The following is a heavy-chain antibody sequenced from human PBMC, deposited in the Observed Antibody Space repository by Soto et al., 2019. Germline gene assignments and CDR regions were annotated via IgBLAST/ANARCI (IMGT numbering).Heavy chain of an antibody. CDR2: ISYDGSNK. J-gene: IGHJ6*02. CDR3: AKAGVVPAAPEVYYYYGMDV. CDR1: GFTFSSYG. V-gene: IGHV3-30*18. Sequence: GGSLRLSCAASGFTFSSYGMHWVRQAPGKGLEWVAVISYDGSNKYYADSVKGRFTISRDNSKNTLYLQMNSLRAEDTAVYYCAKAGVVPAAPEVYYYYGMDVWGQGTTVTVSS. D-gene: IGHD2-2*01.